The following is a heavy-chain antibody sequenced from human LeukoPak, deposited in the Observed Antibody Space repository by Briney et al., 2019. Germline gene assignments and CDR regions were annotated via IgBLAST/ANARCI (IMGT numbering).Heavy chain of an antibody. CDR1: GGSISSGDYY. J-gene: IGHJ4*02. CDR2: IYYSGST. D-gene: IGHD5-24*01. CDR3: ARSPEMATISQFDY. Sequence: SETLSLTCTVSGGSISSGDYYWSWIRQPQGKGLEWIGYIYYSGSTYYNPSLKSRVTISVDTSKNQFSLKLSSVTAADTAVYYCARSPEMATISQFDYWGQGTLVTVSS. V-gene: IGHV4-30-4*01.